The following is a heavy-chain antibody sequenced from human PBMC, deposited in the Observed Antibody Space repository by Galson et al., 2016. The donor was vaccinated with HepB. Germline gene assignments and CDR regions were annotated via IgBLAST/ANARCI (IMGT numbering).Heavy chain of an antibody. CDR2: IIHTGST. V-gene: IGHV4-34*01. CDR3: ARGSSRVFSGWYDYYYGMDV. J-gene: IGHJ6*02. CDR1: GESFTGYY. Sequence: SETLSLTCAVYGESFTGYYWTWIRQPPGKGPEWIGEIIHTGSTNYNPSLKSRVTISVDTSKNQFSLNLSSVTAADTAVYYCARGSSRVFSGWYDYYYGMDVWGQGTTVTVSS. D-gene: IGHD6-19*01.